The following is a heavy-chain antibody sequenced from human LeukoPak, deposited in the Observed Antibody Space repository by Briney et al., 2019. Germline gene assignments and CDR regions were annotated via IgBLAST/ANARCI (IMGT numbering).Heavy chain of an antibody. CDR1: GFTFSSYG. Sequence: GGSLRLSCAASGFTFSSYGINWARQAPGKGLEWVAYISANGATIQYADSVEGRFTISRDNAKNSVNLQMNSLRADDTAVYYCARVTAVAAPWVYWGQGTQVTVSS. V-gene: IGHV3-48*04. CDR3: ARVTAVAAPWVY. CDR2: ISANGATI. J-gene: IGHJ4*02. D-gene: IGHD6-19*01.